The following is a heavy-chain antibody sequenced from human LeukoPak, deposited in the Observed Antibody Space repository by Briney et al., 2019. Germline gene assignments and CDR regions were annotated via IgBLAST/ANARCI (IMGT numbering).Heavy chain of an antibody. CDR3: ARPGITVHYYYYYYMDV. D-gene: IGHD4-11*01. J-gene: IGHJ6*03. CDR2: ISYDGSNK. Sequence: GGSLRLSCAASGFTFSSYAMHWVRQAPGKGLEWVAVISYDGSNKYYADSVKGRFTISRDNSKNTLYLQMNSLRAEDTAVYYCARPGITVHYYYYYYMDVWGKGTTVTVSS. V-gene: IGHV3-30-3*01. CDR1: GFTFSSYA.